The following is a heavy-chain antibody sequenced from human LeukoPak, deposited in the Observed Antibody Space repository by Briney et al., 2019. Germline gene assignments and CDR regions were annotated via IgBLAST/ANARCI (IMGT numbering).Heavy chain of an antibody. J-gene: IGHJ4*02. CDR2: IYTSGST. CDR3: AGQRTPGYCSGGSCPVDY. D-gene: IGHD2-15*01. V-gene: IGHV4-4*07. CDR1: GGSISSYY. Sequence: SETLSLTCTVSGGSISSYYWSWIRQPAGKGLEWIGRIYTSGSTNYNPSLKSRVTMSVDTSKNQFSLKLSSVTAADTAVYYCAGQRTPGYCSGGSCPVDYWGQGTLVTVSS.